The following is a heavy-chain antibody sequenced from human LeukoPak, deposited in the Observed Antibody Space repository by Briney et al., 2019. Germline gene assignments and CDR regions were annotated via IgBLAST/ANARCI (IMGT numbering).Heavy chain of an antibody. V-gene: IGHV3-30*04. J-gene: IGHJ4*02. Sequence: GGSLRLSCAASGFTFSSYAMHWVRQVPGKGLEWVSIVTYDGSNKHYADSVKGRFTISRDNSKNTLFLQMNNLRTEDTAVYYCARHVGSSWSIPFDYWGQGTLVTVSS. D-gene: IGHD6-13*01. CDR1: GFTFSSYA. CDR3: ARHVGSSWSIPFDY. CDR2: VTYDGSNK.